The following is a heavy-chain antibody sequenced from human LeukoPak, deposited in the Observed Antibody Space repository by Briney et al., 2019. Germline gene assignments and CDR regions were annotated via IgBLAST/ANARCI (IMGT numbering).Heavy chain of an antibody. CDR3: AREESYDSSGYPFDY. CDR2: ISAYNGNT. V-gene: IGHV1-18*01. J-gene: IGHJ4*02. CDR1: GYTFTSYG. D-gene: IGHD3-22*01. Sequence: ASVKVSCKASGYTFTSYGISWVRQAPGQGLEWVGWISAYNGNTNYAQKLQGRVTMTTDTSTSTAYMELRSLRSDDTAVYYCAREESYDSSGYPFDYWGQGTLVTVSS.